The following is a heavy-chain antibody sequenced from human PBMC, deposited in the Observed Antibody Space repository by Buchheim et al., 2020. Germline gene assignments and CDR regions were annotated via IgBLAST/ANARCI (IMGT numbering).Heavy chain of an antibody. CDR3: ASCGEYPSSWYLGYYYYGMDV. V-gene: IGHV3-74*01. D-gene: IGHD6-13*01. J-gene: IGHJ6*02. CDR2: INSDGSST. CDR1: GFTFSSYW. Sequence: EVQLVESGGGLVQPGGSLRLSCAASGFTFSSYWMHWVRQAPGKGLVWVSRINSDGSSTSYADSVKGRFTISRDNAKNTLYLQMNSLRAEDTAVYYCASCGEYPSSWYLGYYYYGMDVWGQGTT.